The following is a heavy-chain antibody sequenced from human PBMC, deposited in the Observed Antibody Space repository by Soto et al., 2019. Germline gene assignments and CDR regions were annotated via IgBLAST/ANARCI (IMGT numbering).Heavy chain of an antibody. J-gene: IGHJ3*02. V-gene: IGHV3-23*01. D-gene: IGHD2-15*01. CDR2: VTADGGT. CDR1: GFTFSGSA. CDR3: APHVSCSGGSCQYDAFAI. Sequence: GGSLRLSCAASGFTFSGSAMHWVRQAPGKGPEWVSTVTADGGTYYADSVKGRFAMSRDTSENTLYLQMNSLGAEDTAAYYCAPHVSCSGGSCQYDAFAIRGQGTMVTVSS.